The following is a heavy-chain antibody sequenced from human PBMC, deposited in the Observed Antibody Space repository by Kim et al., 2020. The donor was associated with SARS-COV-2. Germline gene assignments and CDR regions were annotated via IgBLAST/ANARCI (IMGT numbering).Heavy chain of an antibody. CDR2: ISAYNGNT. Sequence: ASVKVSCKASGYTFTSYGISWVRQAPGQGLEWMGWISAYNGNTNYAQKLQGRVTMTTDTSTSTAYMELRSLRSDDTAVYYCARDRPRSSGWYAKYGTDYYYYGMDVWGQGTTVTVSS. J-gene: IGHJ6*02. D-gene: IGHD6-19*01. V-gene: IGHV1-18*04. CDR3: ARDRPRSSGWYAKYGTDYYYYGMDV. CDR1: GYTFTSYG.